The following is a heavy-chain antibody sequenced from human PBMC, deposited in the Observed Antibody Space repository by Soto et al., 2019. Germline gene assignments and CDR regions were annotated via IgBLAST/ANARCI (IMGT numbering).Heavy chain of an antibody. CDR1: GFTFSNWW. CDR3: ARAGSENDY. CDR2: IKKDGSER. Sequence: EVQLVESGGGLVQPGGSLRLSCEASGFTFSNWWMSWVRQAPGKGLEWVDNIKKDGSERNYVESVKGRFTISRDNAKNSLYLQLNSLRAEDTAMYYCARAGSENDYWGQGTLVTVSS. V-gene: IGHV3-7*05. J-gene: IGHJ4*02.